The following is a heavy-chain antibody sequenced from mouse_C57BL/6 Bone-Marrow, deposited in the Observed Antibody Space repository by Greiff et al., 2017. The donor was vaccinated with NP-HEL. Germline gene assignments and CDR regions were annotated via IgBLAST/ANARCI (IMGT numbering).Heavy chain of an antibody. CDR1: GYTFTSYT. V-gene: IGHV1-4*01. Sequence: VQVVESGAELARPGASVKMSCKASGYTFTSYTMHWVKQRPGQGLEWIGYINPSSGYTKYNQKFKDKATLTADKSSSTAYMQLSSLTSEDSAVYYCASGFDYWGQGTTLTVSS. CDR2: INPSSGYT. J-gene: IGHJ2*01. CDR3: ASGFDY.